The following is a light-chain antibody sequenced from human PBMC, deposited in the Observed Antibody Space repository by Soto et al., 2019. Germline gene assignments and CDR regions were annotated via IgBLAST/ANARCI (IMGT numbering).Light chain of an antibody. CDR3: QPYDASPT. Sequence: EXVLMQSPGTLSLSEGERATLSCRASQSINNNYLAWYQQKPGQAPTVLIYGASSRAPGIPDRFSGSGSGTDFTLTISRLEPEDFAVYYCQPYDASPTFGQGTKV. CDR1: QSINNNY. CDR2: GAS. J-gene: IGKJ1*01. V-gene: IGKV3-20*01.